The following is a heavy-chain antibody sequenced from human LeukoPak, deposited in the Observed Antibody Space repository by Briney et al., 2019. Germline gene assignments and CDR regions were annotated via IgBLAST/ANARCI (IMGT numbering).Heavy chain of an antibody. CDR3: AKSDSSGPRSAFDI. D-gene: IGHD3-22*01. V-gene: IGHV3-7*03. Sequence: GGSLRLSCAASGFTFSSYWMSWVRQAPGKGLEWVANIKQDGSEKYYVDSVKGRFTISRDNSKNTLYLQMNSLRAEDTAVYYCAKSDSSGPRSAFDIWGQGTMVTVSS. J-gene: IGHJ3*02. CDR1: GFTFSSYW. CDR2: IKQDGSEK.